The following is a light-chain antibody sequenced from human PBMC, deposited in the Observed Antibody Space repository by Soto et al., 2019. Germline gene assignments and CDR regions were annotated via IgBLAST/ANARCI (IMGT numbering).Light chain of an antibody. CDR1: QSVSSY. V-gene: IGKV3-20*01. J-gene: IGKJ1*01. CDR3: QQYGNSPWT. CDR2: DAS. Sequence: GLSQSPAALSLSPGERATLSFRASQSVSSYLAWYQQKPGQAPRLLIYDASNRATGIPDRFSGSGSGTDFTLTISRLEPEDFAVYFCQQYGNSPWTFGQGTKVDIK.